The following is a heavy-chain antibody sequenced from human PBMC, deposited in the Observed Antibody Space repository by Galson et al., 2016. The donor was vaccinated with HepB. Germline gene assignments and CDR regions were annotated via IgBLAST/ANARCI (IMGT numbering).Heavy chain of an antibody. CDR1: GFTFGDHG. D-gene: IGHD5-12*01. J-gene: IGHJ2*01. Sequence: SLRLSCAASGFTFGDHGMNWVRQVPGKGLEWLSFISGSSRSIYYADSVRGRFTVSRDNAKNSVYLQMNSLSAEDTAVYHCEREVDKKGLAVYWYFDLWGRGTLVSVSS. CDR3: EREVDKKGLAVYWYFDL. CDR2: ISGSSRSI. V-gene: IGHV3-48*04.